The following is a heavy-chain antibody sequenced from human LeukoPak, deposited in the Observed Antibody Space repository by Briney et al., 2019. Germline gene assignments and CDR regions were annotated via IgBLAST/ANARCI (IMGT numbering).Heavy chain of an antibody. CDR3: ARPYYYDSRIDP. J-gene: IGHJ5*02. CDR2: FYYSGST. V-gene: IGHV4-30-4*01. D-gene: IGHD3-22*01. CDR1: GGSISSGDYY. Sequence: PSGTLSLTCTVSGGSISSGDYYWIWIRQPPGNGLEWIGYFYYSGSTYYNPSLKSRVTISVDTSKNQFSLKLSSVTAADTAVYYCARPYYYDSRIDPWGQGTLVTVSS.